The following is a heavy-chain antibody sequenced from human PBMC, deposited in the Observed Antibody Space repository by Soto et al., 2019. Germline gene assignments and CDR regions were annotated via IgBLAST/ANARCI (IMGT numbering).Heavy chain of an antibody. Sequence: QVQLQESGPGLVKSSETLSLTCTVSGASVSSGPYYWSWIRQPPGKGLAWIGYIYNIGITKYNPSLKSRVTIFVDTSKNEFSLKLRSVTAADTALYYCARVRYSHYGDYWGQGTLVTVSA. CDR2: IYNIGIT. CDR3: ARVRYSHYGDY. D-gene: IGHD4-4*01. CDR1: GASVSSGPYY. J-gene: IGHJ4*02. V-gene: IGHV4-61*01.